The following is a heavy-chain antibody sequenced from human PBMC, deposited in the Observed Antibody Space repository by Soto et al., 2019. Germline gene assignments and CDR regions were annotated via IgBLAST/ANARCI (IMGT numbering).Heavy chain of an antibody. CDR3: AADYSNGYYYGMDV. CDR1: GFTFTSSA. J-gene: IGHJ6*02. V-gene: IGHV1-58*01. D-gene: IGHD4-4*01. CDR2: IVVGSGNT. Sequence: GASVKVSCKASGFTFTSSAVQWVRQARGQRLEWIGWIVVGSGNTNYAQKFQERVTITRDMSTSTAYMELSSLRSEDTAVYYCAADYSNGYYYGMDVWGQGTTVTVSS.